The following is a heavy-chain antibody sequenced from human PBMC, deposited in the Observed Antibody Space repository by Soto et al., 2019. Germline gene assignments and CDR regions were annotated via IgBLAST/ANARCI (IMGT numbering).Heavy chain of an antibody. CDR1: GFTFSSYA. CDR3: AKDKGYYGSGSLNSDY. D-gene: IGHD3-10*01. V-gene: IGHV3-23*01. CDR2: ISGSGSST. Sequence: PGGSLRLSCAASGFTFSSYAMSWVRQAPGKGLDWVSTISGSGSSTYSADSVRGRFTISRDNAKNTLYLQMNSLRAEDTAVYYCAKDKGYYGSGSLNSDYWGQGTLVTVSS. J-gene: IGHJ4*02.